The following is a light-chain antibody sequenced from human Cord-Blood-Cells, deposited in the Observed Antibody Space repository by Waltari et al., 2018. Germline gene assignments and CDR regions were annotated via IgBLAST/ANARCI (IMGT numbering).Light chain of an antibody. CDR2: KDS. J-gene: IGLJ1*01. V-gene: IGLV3-25*03. Sequence: SYHLIPPLSVSVSPVRTARIPHSGYAWPNHHAYWYPKKLGQAPVLVLYKDSERPSGVPGRFSCASSGTKVTLTISGVHAENDADYYCRSADSSGTYVFGTGTKVTVL. CDR3: RSADSSGTYV. CDR1: AWPNHH.